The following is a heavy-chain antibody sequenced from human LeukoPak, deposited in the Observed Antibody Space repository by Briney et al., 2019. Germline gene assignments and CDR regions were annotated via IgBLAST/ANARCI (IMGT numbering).Heavy chain of an antibody. CDR3: AKGAIVATIDGRLVHFDY. D-gene: IGHD5-12*01. J-gene: IGHJ4*02. CDR1: GFTFSSYA. V-gene: IGHV3-23*01. Sequence: GGSLRLSCAASGFTFSSYAMSWVRQAPGKGLEWVSAISGSGGSTYYADSVKGRFTISRDNSKNTLYLQMNSLRAEDTAVYYCAKGAIVATIDGRLVHFDYWGQGTLVTVSS. CDR2: ISGSGGST.